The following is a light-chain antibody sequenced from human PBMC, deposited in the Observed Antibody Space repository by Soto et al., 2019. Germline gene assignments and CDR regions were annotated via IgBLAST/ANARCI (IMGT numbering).Light chain of an antibody. V-gene: IGLV2-14*03. Sequence: LTQPASVSGSPGQSITISCTGTSSDVSGYNYVSWYQHHPGKAHKLMIYDVSNRPSGVSNRFSGSKSGNTASLTISGLQPEDEADYYCSSYTTSNTRQIVFGTGTKVTVL. CDR3: SSYTTSNTRQIV. J-gene: IGLJ1*01. CDR2: DVS. CDR1: SSDVSGYNY.